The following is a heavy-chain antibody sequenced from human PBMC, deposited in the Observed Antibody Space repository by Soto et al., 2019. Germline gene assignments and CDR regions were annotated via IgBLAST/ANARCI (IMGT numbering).Heavy chain of an antibody. CDR1: GDSFNSNW. CDR3: ARRSAVTTFYFYGMDV. V-gene: IGHV5-51*01. Sequence: GESLKIACKVSGDSFNSNWIAWVRQRPGRGLEWMGIIYPIDSDTRYSPSFQGQVTISVDRSVNSAFLQWRSLKASDTATYYCARRSAVTTFYFYGMDVWGQGTTVTVSS. D-gene: IGHD4-17*01. CDR2: IYPIDSDT. J-gene: IGHJ6*02.